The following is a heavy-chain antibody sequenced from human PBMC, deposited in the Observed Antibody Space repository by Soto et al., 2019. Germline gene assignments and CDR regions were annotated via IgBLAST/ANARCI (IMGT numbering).Heavy chain of an antibody. CDR2: VNHSGST. D-gene: IGHD5-12*01. V-gene: IGHV4-34*01. CDR3: AIAGGHDYLAYYYGMDV. Sequence: RRAPKKGLEWIGEVNHSGSTNYNPSLKSRVTISVDTSKSHFSLKLTSITAADTAVYYCAIAGGHDYLAYYYGMDVWAQGTTV. J-gene: IGHJ6*02.